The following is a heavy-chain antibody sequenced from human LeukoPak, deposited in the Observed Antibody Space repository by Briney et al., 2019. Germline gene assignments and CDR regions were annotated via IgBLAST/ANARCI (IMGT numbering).Heavy chain of an antibody. J-gene: IGHJ4*02. Sequence: GGSLRLSCAASGFTFSSYAMSCVRPAPRKGLHWESAICGRCGRTYYADSVKGRFTISRDNSKNTLYLQMNSLRAEDTAVYYCAKVHSFLFDYWCQGTLATVSS. D-gene: IGHD2/OR15-2a*01. CDR1: GFTFSSYA. CDR2: ICGRCGRT. V-gene: IGHV3-23*01. CDR3: AKVHSFLFDY.